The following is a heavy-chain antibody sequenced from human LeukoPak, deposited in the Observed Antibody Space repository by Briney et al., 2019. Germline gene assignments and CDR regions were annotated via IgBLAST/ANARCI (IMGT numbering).Heavy chain of an antibody. CDR3: ARSGGLWLLTYYFDY. J-gene: IGHJ4*02. Sequence: PSETLSLTCTVSGGSISSSSYCWGWIRQPPGKGLEWIGSIYYSGSTYYNPSLKSRVTISVDTSKNQLSLKLSSVTAADTAVYFCARSGGLWLLTYYFDYWAREPWSPSPQ. CDR2: IYYSGST. V-gene: IGHV4-39*07. D-gene: IGHD3-22*01. CDR1: GGSISSSSYC.